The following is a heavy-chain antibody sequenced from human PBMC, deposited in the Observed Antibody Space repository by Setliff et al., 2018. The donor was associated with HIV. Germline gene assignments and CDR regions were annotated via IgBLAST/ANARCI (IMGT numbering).Heavy chain of an antibody. CDR3: AKAPNFEDAFDI. J-gene: IGHJ3*02. Sequence: SVKVSCKAAGGTFSNYAFSWVRQAPGQGLEWMGGLIPIVDITKSTQKFRDRVTFTADESTKTAQMELSGLTFEDTAVYYCAKAPNFEDAFDIWGQGTVVTVSS. D-gene: IGHD2-8*01. V-gene: IGHV1-69*10. CDR1: GGTFSNYA. CDR2: LIPIVDIT.